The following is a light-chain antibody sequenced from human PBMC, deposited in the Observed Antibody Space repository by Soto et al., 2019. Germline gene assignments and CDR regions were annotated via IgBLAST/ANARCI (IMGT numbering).Light chain of an antibody. CDR2: EGS. CDR1: SSDVGSYNL. J-gene: IGLJ2*01. V-gene: IGLV2-23*01. Sequence: QSVLTQPASVSGSPGQSITISCTGTSSDVGSYNLVSWYQQHPGKAPELMIYEGSKRPSGVSNRFSGSKSGNTASLTISGLQAEDEADYYCCSYAGSSFVVFGGGTKVTVL. CDR3: CSYAGSSFVV.